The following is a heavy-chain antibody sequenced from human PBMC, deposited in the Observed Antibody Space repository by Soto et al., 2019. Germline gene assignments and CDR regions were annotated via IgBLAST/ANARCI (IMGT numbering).Heavy chain of an antibody. CDR3: AKASGYSYEKYYFDY. Sequence: PGGSLRLSCAASGFTFSSYAMSWVRQAPGKGLEWVSTISASGAGTYYADSVKGRFTIARDNSKNTLYLQMNSLRAEDTAVYYCAKASGYSYEKYYFDYWGQGTLVTVSS. CDR2: ISASGAGT. J-gene: IGHJ4*02. V-gene: IGHV3-23*01. D-gene: IGHD5-18*01. CDR1: GFTFSSYA.